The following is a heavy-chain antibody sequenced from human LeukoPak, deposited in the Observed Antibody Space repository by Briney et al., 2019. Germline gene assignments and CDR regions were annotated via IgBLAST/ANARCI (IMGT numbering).Heavy chain of an antibody. CDR1: GYSFTSYW. D-gene: IGHD2-21*02. V-gene: IGHV5-51*01. J-gene: IGHJ5*02. CDR2: IYPGDSDT. Sequence: GESLKISCKGSGYSFTSYWIGWVRQMPGKGLEWMGIIYPGDSDTRYSPSFQGQVTISADKSISTAYLQWSSLKASDTAMYYCARVVVTAAPINWLDPWGQGTLVTVSS. CDR3: ARVVVTAAPINWLDP.